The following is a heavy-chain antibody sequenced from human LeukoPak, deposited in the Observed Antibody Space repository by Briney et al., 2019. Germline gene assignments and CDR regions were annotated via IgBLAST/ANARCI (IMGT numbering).Heavy chain of an antibody. Sequence: GGSLRLSCAASGFTFSKYAMSWVRQAPGKGLEWVSGISGSGDLTYYADSVKGRFIISRDNAKNSLYLQMNSLRAEDTAVYYCARSGPCSSTTCSLGTGDYWGQGTLVTVSS. D-gene: IGHD2-2*01. CDR1: GFTFSKYA. CDR2: ISGSGDLT. V-gene: IGHV3-23*01. J-gene: IGHJ4*02. CDR3: ARSGPCSSTTCSLGTGDY.